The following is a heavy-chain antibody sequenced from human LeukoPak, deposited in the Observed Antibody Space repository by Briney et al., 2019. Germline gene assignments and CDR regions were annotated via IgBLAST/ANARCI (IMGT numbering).Heavy chain of an antibody. CDR1: GGSISSHY. D-gene: IGHD2-2*01. CDR2: IYHSGST. CDR3: ARAAARSTFDY. J-gene: IGHJ4*02. V-gene: IGHV4-59*11. Sequence: SETLSLTCTVSGGSISSHYWSWIRQPPGKGLEWIGYIYHSGSTNYNPSLKSRVTISVDTSKNQFSLKLSSVTAADTAVYYCARAAARSTFDYWGQGTLVTVSS.